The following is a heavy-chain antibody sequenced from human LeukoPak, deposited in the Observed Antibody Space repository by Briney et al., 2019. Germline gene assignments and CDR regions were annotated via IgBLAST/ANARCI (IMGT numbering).Heavy chain of an antibody. Sequence: ASVKVSCKASGYTFTSYGISWVRQAPGQGLEWMGWISAYNGNTNYAQKLQGGVTMTTDTSTSTAYVELRSLRSDDTAVYYCARMVSYCSSTSCYLAKAQNGPFDYWGQGTLVTVSS. J-gene: IGHJ4*02. D-gene: IGHD2-2*01. CDR2: ISAYNGNT. CDR3: ARMVSYCSSTSCYLAKAQNGPFDY. CDR1: GYTFTSYG. V-gene: IGHV1-18*01.